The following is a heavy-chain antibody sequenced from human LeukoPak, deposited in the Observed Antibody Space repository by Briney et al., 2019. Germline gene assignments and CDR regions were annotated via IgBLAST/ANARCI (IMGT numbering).Heavy chain of an antibody. CDR1: GFTFSNYA. J-gene: IGHJ3*02. CDR2: ISSNGDSI. V-gene: IGHV3-64D*09. CDR3: VKGQGATRPFYAFDI. Sequence: PGGSLRLSCSASGFTFSNYAIHWVRQAPGKGLEYVSAISSNGDSIYHADSVKGRFTISTDNSENTLYLQMRSLRAEDTAVYYCVKGQGATRPFYAFDIWGQGTMVTVSS. D-gene: IGHD6-6*01.